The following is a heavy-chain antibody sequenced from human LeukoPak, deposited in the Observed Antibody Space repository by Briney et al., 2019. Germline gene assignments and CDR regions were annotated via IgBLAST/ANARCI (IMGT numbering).Heavy chain of an antibody. CDR1: GFTFTLNA. Sequence: PGGSLRLSCAASGFTFTLNATTWVRQAPGKGLEWVSSISGSGTNTYYADSVKGRFTISRDTSRNTLYLQMSSLRAEDTAIYYCAKTYCSTTRCVSWGNDYWGQGTLVTVSS. J-gene: IGHJ4*02. V-gene: IGHV3-23*01. CDR3: AKTYCSTTRCVSWGNDY. D-gene: IGHD2-2*01. CDR2: ISGSGTNT.